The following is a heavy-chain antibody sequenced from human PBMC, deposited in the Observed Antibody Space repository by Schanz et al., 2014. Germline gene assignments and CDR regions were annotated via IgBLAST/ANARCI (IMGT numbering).Heavy chain of an antibody. CDR3: ARSPHYWERKQRSARPTTTNL. Sequence: EVQLVESGGGLVQPGGSLIISCSASGFTFSDYALHWVRQAPGKGLEYVSAITSDGGGTYYADSVKGRFIISRDTSRNMLFLQMSSLTSDDTAVYYCARSPHYWERKQRSARPTTTNLWGQGTLVTVFS. CDR1: GFTFSDYA. V-gene: IGHV3-64D*06. CDR2: ITSDGGGT. J-gene: IGHJ4*02. D-gene: IGHD1-26*01.